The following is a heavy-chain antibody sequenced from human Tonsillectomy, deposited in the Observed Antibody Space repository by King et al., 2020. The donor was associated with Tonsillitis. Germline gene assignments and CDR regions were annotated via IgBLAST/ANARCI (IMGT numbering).Heavy chain of an antibody. Sequence: QLVQSGGGLVQPGGSLRLSCAASGFTFSSYSMNWVRQAPGKGLEWVSYISSSSSTIYYADSVKGRFTISRDNAKNSLYLQMNSLRDEDTAGYYCARADEDYDILTGYYRVPGIDYWGQGTLVTVSS. CDR3: ARADEDYDILTGYYRVPGIDY. D-gene: IGHD3-9*01. CDR2: ISSSSSTI. J-gene: IGHJ4*02. V-gene: IGHV3-48*02. CDR1: GFTFSSYS.